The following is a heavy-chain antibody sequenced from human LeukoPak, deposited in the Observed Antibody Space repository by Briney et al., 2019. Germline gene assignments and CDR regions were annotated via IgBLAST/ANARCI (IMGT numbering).Heavy chain of an antibody. CDR3: TRWTRVPDS. D-gene: IGHD4-17*01. J-gene: IGHJ4*02. CDR1: GGSFSGYY. Sequence: SETLSLTCAVYGGSFSGYYWSWIRQPPGKGLEWIGEINHSGSTNYNPSLKSRVTISVDTSKNQFSLKLNSVTAADTAVYYCTRWTRVPDSWGQGILVTVSS. V-gene: IGHV4-34*01. CDR2: INHSGST.